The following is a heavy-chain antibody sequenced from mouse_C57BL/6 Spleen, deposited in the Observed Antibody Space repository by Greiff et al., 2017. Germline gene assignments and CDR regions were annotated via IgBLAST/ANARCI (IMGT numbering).Heavy chain of an antibody. CDR3: ARMGTGRAVFAY. D-gene: IGHD4-1*01. J-gene: IGHJ3*01. V-gene: IGHV1-55*01. CDR2: IYPGSGST. Sequence: QVQLQQPGAELVKPGASVKMSCKASGYTFTSYWITWVKQRPGQGLEWIGDIYPGSGSTNYNEKFKSKATLTVDTSSSTAYMQLSSLTSEDSAVYYCARMGTGRAVFAYWGQGTLVTVSA. CDR1: GYTFTSYW.